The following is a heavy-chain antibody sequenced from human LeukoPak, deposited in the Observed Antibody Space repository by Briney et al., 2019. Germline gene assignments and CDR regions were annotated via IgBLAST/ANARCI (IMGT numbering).Heavy chain of an antibody. Sequence: SETLSLTCAVYGGSFSGYYWSWIRQPPGKGLEWIGEINHSGSTNYNPSLKSRVTISVDTSKSQFSLELSSVTAADTAVYYCAIMYYDILTGYYGFDYWGQGTLVTVSS. CDR2: INHSGST. V-gene: IGHV4-34*01. D-gene: IGHD3-9*01. J-gene: IGHJ4*02. CDR1: GGSFSGYY. CDR3: AIMYYDILTGYYGFDY.